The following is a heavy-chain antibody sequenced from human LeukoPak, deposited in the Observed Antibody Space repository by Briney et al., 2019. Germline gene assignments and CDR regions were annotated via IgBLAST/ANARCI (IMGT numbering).Heavy chain of an antibody. CDR2: IYHSGST. D-gene: IGHD3-22*01. V-gene: IGHV4-38-2*01. J-gene: IGHJ4*02. Sequence: SETLSLTCAVSGASINDFYWTWIRQPPGKGLEWIGSIYHSGSTYYNPSLKSRVTISVDTSKNQFSLKLSSVTAADTAVYYCARYYYDSSGYSYYFDYWGQGTLVTVSS. CDR3: ARYYYDSSGYSYYFDY. CDR1: GASINDFY.